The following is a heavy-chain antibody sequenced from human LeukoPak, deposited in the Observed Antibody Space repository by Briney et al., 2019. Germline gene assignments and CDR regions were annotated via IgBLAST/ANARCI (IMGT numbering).Heavy chain of an antibody. V-gene: IGHV4-59*01. D-gene: IGHD1-1*01. CDR3: ARAPIGSVDY. J-gene: IGHJ4*02. CDR2: IYYTGYT. Sequence: SETLSLTCTVFGDSITNSYWTWIRLPPGKGLEWIAYIYYTGYTNYNPSLKSRVSISVDTSKNQLSLKLISATAADTAVYYCARAPIGSVDYWGPGAQVTVSS. CDR1: GDSITNSY.